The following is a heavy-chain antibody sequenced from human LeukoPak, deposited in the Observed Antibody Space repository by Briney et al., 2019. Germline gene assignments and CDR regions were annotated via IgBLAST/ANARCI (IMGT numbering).Heavy chain of an antibody. J-gene: IGHJ3*02. Sequence: SETLSLTCTVSGGSISSYYWSWIRQPAGKGLEWIGRIYTSGSTNHNPSLKSRVTMSVDTSKNQFSLKLSSVTAADTAVYYCARDYLMVDAFDIWGQGTMVTVSS. CDR2: IYTSGST. CDR3: ARDYLMVDAFDI. D-gene: IGHD2-8*01. CDR1: GGSISSYY. V-gene: IGHV4-4*07.